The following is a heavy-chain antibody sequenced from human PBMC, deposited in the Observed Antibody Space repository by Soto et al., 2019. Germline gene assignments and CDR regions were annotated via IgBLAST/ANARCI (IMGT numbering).Heavy chain of an antibody. V-gene: IGHV1-3*01. J-gene: IGHJ6*02. D-gene: IGHD6-13*01. CDR2: INAGNGNT. CDR1: GYTFTSYA. CDR3: AGGYSSSWDFYYYYGMDV. Sequence: GASVKVSCKASGYTFTSYAMHWVRQAPGQRLEWMGWINAGNGNTKYSQKFQGRVTITRDTSASTAYMELSSLRSEDTAVYYCAGGYSSSWDFYYYYGMDVWGQGTTVTV.